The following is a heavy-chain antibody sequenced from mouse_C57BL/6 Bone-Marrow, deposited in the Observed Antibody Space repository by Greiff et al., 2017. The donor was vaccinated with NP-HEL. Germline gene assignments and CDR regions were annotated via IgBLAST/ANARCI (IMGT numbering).Heavy chain of an antibody. Sequence: EVQGVESGAELVKPGASVKLSCTASGFNIKDYYMHWVKQRPEQGLEWIGRIDPEDGDTEYAPKFQGKATMTADTSSNTAYLQLSSLTSEDTAVYYCTPLITTVVAHWYFDVWGTGTTVTVSS. CDR2: IDPEDGDT. CDR3: TPLITTVVAHWYFDV. CDR1: GFNIKDYY. V-gene: IGHV14-1*01. J-gene: IGHJ1*03. D-gene: IGHD1-1*01.